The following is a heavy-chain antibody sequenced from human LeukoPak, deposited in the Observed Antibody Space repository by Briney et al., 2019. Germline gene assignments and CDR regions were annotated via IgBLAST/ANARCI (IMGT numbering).Heavy chain of an antibody. CDR1: GFLFSNYE. V-gene: IGHV3-48*03. J-gene: IGHJ3*02. D-gene: IGHD1-26*01. CDR2: ISTRGSTI. Sequence: GGPQRLSCDVSGFLFSNYEMHGAREAPGRGLEWVSYISTRGSTISYADSVKGRFTISRDNTKNSLYLQMNSLRAEDTAVYYCARGAWELDDAFDIWGQGTMVTVSS. CDR3: ARGAWELDDAFDI.